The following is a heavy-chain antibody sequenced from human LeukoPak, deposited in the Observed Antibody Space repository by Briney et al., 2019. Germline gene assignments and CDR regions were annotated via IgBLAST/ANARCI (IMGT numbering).Heavy chain of an antibody. CDR2: IYTSGST. CDR3: ARDRRFGELFNYYYGMDA. CDR1: GGSISSYY. J-gene: IGHJ6*02. Sequence: SETLSLTCTVSGGSISSYYWSWIRQPAGKGLEWIGRIYTSGSTNYNPSLKSRVTMSVDTSKNQFSLKLSSVTAADTAVYYCARDRRFGELFNYYYGMDAWGQGTTVTVSS. V-gene: IGHV4-4*07. D-gene: IGHD3-10*01.